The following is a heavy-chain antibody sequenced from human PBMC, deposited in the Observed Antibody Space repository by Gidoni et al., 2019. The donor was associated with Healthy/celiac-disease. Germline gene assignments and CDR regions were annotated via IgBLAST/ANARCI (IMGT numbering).Heavy chain of an antibody. D-gene: IGHD5-18*01. CDR2: IYYSGST. CDR1: GGSISSYY. CDR3: ARAPNSFTLDY. Sequence: QVHLQESCPGLLTPSETLSLPCTVSGGSISSYYWSWIRQPPGKGLEWIGYIYYSGSTNYNPSLKSRVTISVDTSKNQFSLKLGSVTAADTAVYYCARAPNSFTLDYWGQGTLVTVSS. V-gene: IGHV4-59*01. J-gene: IGHJ4*02.